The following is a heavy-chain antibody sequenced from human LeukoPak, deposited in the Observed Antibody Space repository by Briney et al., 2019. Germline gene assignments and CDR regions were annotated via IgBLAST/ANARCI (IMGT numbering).Heavy chain of an antibody. V-gene: IGHV3-33*08. D-gene: IGHD1/OR15-1a*01. CDR3: AFGTIDAFDI. Sequence: GGSLRLSCAASGFTFSSYWMSWVRQAPGKGLEWVAVIWYGGSNKYYADSVKGRFTISRDNSKNTLYLQMNSLRAEDTAVYYCAFGTIDAFDIWGQGTMVTVSS. J-gene: IGHJ3*02. CDR1: GFTFSSYW. CDR2: IWYGGSNK.